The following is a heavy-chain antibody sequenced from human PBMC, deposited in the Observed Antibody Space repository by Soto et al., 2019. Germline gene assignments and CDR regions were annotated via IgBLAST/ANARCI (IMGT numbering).Heavy chain of an antibody. CDR1: GFNFSNYG. D-gene: IGHD6-13*01. CDR2: VSSDGSKT. V-gene: IGHV3-30*18. CDR3: AKIFGGAIAAYFYN. J-gene: IGHJ4*02. Sequence: QVQLVESGGGVVQPGRSLRLSCAASGFNFSNYGMHWVRQAPGKGLDWVAVVSSDGSKTYYADSVRGRFTISRDNSKSTLDLQMNSRRAEDTAVYHCAKIFGGAIAAYFYNWGQGTQVTVSS.